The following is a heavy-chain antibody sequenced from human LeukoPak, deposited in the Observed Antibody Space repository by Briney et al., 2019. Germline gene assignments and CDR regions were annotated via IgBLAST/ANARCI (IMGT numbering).Heavy chain of an antibody. J-gene: IGHJ4*02. CDR1: GYSISSGYY. V-gene: IGHV4-38-2*02. D-gene: IGHD3-16*01. CDR3: ARGRKQVGTPLMTVFGGGDIVYFDY. CDR2: LYHSGAT. Sequence: PSETLSLTCTVSGYSISSGYYWAWIRQPPGKRLEWIGSLYHSGATSYSPPLKSRVTISADPSKNQFSLKLNSVTDADTAVYYCARGRKQVGTPLMTVFGGGDIVYFDYWGQGTLATVSS.